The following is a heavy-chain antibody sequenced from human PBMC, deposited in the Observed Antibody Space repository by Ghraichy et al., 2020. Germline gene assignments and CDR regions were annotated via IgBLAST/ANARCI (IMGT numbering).Heavy chain of an antibody. J-gene: IGHJ4*02. Sequence: GGSLRLSCAASGFPLSSHWMHWVRQGPGKGLVWLSRINTGGTETRYADSVKGRFTISRDSAKNMLLLQMNSLRLEDTAVYYCARAAPYCGSTRCLDYWGQGTLVTVSS. CDR1: GFPLSSHW. CDR2: INTGGTET. V-gene: IGHV3-74*01. CDR3: ARAAPYCGSTRCLDY. D-gene: IGHD2-2*01.